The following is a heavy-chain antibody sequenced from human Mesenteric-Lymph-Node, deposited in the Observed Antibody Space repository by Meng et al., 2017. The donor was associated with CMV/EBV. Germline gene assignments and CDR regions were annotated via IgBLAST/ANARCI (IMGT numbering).Heavy chain of an antibody. Sequence: GGSLRLSCAASGFTFSSYAMHWVRQAPGKGLEWVAVISYDGSNKYYADSVKGRFTISRDNSKNTLYLQVNSLRAEDTAVYYCARGVFDSWGQGTLVTVSS. V-gene: IGHV3-30-3*01. CDR2: ISYDGSNK. CDR1: GFTFSSYA. CDR3: ARGVFDS. J-gene: IGHJ4*02.